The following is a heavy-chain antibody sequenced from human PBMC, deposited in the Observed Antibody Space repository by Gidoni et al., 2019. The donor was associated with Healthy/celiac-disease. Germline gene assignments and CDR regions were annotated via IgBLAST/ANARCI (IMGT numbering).Heavy chain of an antibody. J-gene: IGHJ5*02. Sequence: QVQRVQSGAEGKKPGSSGKVACKASGGTVSSYAISWVRQAPGQGLEWLGVLIPIFGTANSAQKFQGRVTLTADESTSTAYMELSSLRSEDTAVYYCARASGSYLTWFDPWGQGTLVTVSS. CDR3: ARASGSYLTWFDP. V-gene: IGHV1-69*01. CDR1: GGTVSSYA. CDR2: LIPIFGTA. D-gene: IGHD1-26*01.